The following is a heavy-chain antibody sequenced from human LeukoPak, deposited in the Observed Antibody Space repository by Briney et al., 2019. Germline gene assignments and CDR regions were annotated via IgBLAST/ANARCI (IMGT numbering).Heavy chain of an antibody. CDR3: ARDLWQQPQFAPGDGDPYFQH. CDR1: GYTFTGYY. CDR2: INPNSGGT. D-gene: IGHD6-13*01. Sequence: ASVKVSCKASGYTFTGYYMHWVRQAPGQGLEWMGWINPNSGGTNYAQKFQGRVTMTRDTSISTAYMELSRLRSDDTPVYYCARDLWQQPQFAPGDGDPYFQHWGQGTLVTVSS. V-gene: IGHV1-2*02. J-gene: IGHJ1*01.